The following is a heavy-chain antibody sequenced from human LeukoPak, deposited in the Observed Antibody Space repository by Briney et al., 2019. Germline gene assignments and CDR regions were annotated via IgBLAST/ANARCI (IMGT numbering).Heavy chain of an antibody. Sequence: KPSETLSLTCTVSGGSISSYYWSWIRQPPGKGLEWIAYIYYSGSTYYNPSLNSRVTMSLDTSKNQFSLKLSSVTAADTAVYYCAREAYNWNVDAFDIWGQGTMVTVSS. D-gene: IGHD1-20*01. V-gene: IGHV4-59*12. CDR3: AREAYNWNVDAFDI. CDR2: IYYSGST. J-gene: IGHJ3*02. CDR1: GGSISSYY.